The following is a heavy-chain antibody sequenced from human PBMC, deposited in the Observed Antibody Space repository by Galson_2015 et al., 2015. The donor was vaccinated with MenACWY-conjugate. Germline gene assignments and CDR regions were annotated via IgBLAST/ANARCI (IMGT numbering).Heavy chain of an antibody. CDR3: ARGVRGIRLVNYFDF. CDR1: GGTFSRYP. D-gene: IGHD3-10*01. J-gene: IGHJ4*02. CDR2: IIAIFGAA. V-gene: IGHV1-69*13. Sequence: SVKVSCKVSGGTFSRYPISWVRQAPGRGLEWMGGIIAIFGAANYAQKFRNRVTVTADESTNTAYLEVSSLTSEDTAVYYCARGVRGIRLVNYFDFWGQGTLVTVSS.